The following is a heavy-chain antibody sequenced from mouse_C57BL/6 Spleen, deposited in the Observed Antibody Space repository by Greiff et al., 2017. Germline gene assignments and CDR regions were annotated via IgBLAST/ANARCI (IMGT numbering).Heavy chain of an antibody. CDR1: GFSLTSYG. J-gene: IGHJ1*03. CDR3: ARDYGNLYWYFDV. Sequence: QVQLKESGPGLVQPSPSLSITCTVSGFSLTSYGVHWVRQSPGKGLEWLGVIWSGGSTDYNAAFISRLSISKDNSKSQVFFKMNSLQADDTAIYYCARDYGNLYWYFDVWGTGTTVTVSS. D-gene: IGHD2-1*01. CDR2: IWSGGST. V-gene: IGHV2-2*01.